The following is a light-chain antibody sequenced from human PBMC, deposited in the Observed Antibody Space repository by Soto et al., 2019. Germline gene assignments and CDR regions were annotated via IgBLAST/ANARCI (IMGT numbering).Light chain of an antibody. J-gene: IGLJ3*02. V-gene: IGLV6-57*04. CDR3: QSYDSHGAV. Sequence: NFMLTQPHSVSESPGKTVTISCTRSSGSIASNYVQWYQQRPGSAPTTVIYEDNQRPSGVPDRFSGSIDSSSNSASLTISGLKTEDEADYYCQSYDSHGAVFGGVTKLTVL. CDR1: SGSIASNY. CDR2: EDN.